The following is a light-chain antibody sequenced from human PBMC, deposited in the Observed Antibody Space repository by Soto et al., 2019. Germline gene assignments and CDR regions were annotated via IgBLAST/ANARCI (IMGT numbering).Light chain of an antibody. Sequence: ERDTLSCPAIQSVSNSYLAWYQQKPGQAPRLLIYDASDRAPGIPARFSGSGSGTDFTLTISSLGPEDFAVYYCQQRRNWPPITFGEGTQLDIK. CDR1: QSVSNSY. CDR3: QQRRNWPPIT. J-gene: IGKJ4*01. CDR2: DAS. V-gene: IGKV3-11*01.